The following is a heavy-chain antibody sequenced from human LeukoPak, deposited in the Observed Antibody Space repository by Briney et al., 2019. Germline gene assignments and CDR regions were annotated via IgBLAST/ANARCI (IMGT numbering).Heavy chain of an antibody. CDR2: IRGDGATK. J-gene: IGHJ6*02. CDR3: VNVVAATDYYYYGMDV. Sequence: GGSLRLSCAASGFTFSTYAMTWVRQAPGKGLEWVSAIRGDGATKFYADSVKGRFTISRDNSKNTLYLQMNSLRVEDTAVYYCVNVVAATDYYYYGMDVWGQGTTVTVSS. D-gene: IGHD2-15*01. V-gene: IGHV3-23*01. CDR1: GFTFSTYA.